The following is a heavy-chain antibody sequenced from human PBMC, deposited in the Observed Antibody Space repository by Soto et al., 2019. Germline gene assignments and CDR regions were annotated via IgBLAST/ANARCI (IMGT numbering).Heavy chain of an antibody. Sequence: GGARRVSWGASGGTLSRDGIIWVRQAPGKGLEWVSAIRGSGGSTYYADSVKGRFTISRDNSKNTLYLQMNSLRAEDTAVYYCAKDIGITMIGDFDYWGQGT. V-gene: IGHV3-23*01. CDR1: GGTLSRDG. J-gene: IGHJ4*02. CDR3: AKDIGITMIGDFDY. CDR2: IRGSGGST. D-gene: IGHD3-22*01.